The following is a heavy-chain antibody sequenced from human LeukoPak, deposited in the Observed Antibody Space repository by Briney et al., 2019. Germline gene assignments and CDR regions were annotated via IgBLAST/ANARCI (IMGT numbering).Heavy chain of an antibody. D-gene: IGHD6-19*01. CDR1: GGTFSSYA. CDR2: IIPILGIA. V-gene: IGHV1-69*04. CDR3: ARDQWLDYYYGMDV. J-gene: IGHJ6*02. Sequence: GASVKLSCKASGGTFSSYAISWVRQAPGQGLEWMGRIIPILGIANYAQKFQGRVTITADKSTSTAYMELSSLRSEDTAVYYCARDQWLDYYYGMDVWGQGTTVTVSS.